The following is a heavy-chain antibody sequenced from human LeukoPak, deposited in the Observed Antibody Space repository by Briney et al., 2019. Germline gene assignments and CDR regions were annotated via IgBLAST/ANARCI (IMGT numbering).Heavy chain of an antibody. Sequence: SETLSLTCTVSGGSISSSSYYWGWIRQPPGKGLEWIRSIYYSGSTYYNPSLKSRVTISVDTSKNQFSLKLSSVTAADTAVYYCARVGAAAGRGWFDPWGQGTLVTVSS. CDR3: ARVGAAAGRGWFDP. D-gene: IGHD6-13*01. V-gene: IGHV4-39*01. J-gene: IGHJ5*02. CDR1: GGSISSSSYY. CDR2: IYYSGST.